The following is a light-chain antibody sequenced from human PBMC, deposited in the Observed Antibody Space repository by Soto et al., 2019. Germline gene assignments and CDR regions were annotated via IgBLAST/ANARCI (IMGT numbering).Light chain of an antibody. CDR1: QSVSSNY. V-gene: IGKV3-20*01. CDR3: QQYANSPFT. Sequence: EIVLTQSPGTLPLSPGERATLSCRASQSVSSNYLVWYQQKPGQAPRPLIYGASSRATGIPDRFSGSGSGTDFTLTIGRLEPEDFAVYYCQQYANSPFTFGQGTKLEIK. J-gene: IGKJ2*01. CDR2: GAS.